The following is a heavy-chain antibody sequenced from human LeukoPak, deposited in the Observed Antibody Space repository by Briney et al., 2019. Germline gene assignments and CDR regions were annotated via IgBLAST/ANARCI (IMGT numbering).Heavy chain of an antibody. D-gene: IGHD2-2*01. J-gene: IGHJ6*03. V-gene: IGHV1-69*05. CDR2: IIPIFGTA. CDR3: ASRDCSSTSCHEENYYYYYMDV. CDR1: GGTFSSYA. Sequence: GSSVKVSCKASGGTFSSYAISWVRQAPGQGLEWMGGIIPIFGTANYAQKFQGRVTITTDESTSTAYMELSSLRSEDTAMYYCASRDCSSTSCHEENYYYYYMDVWGKGTTVTVSS.